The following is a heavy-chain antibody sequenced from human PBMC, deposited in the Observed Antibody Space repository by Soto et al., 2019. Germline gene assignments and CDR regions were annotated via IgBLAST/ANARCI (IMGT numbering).Heavy chain of an antibody. CDR2: ISGSGGST. CDR3: AKDFNYFDY. V-gene: IGHV3-23*01. J-gene: IGHJ4*02. Sequence: GSLRLACAASGFTFSSYSMSCVLQAPGKGLEWVSAISGSGGSTYYADSVKGRFTISRDNSKNTLYLQMNSLRAEDTAVYYCAKDFNYFDYWGQGTLVTVSS. CDR1: GFTFSSYS.